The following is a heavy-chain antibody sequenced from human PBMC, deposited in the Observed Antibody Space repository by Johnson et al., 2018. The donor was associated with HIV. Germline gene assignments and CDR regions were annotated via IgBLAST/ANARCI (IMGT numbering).Heavy chain of an antibody. Sequence: QVQLVESGGGVVQPGGSLRLSCAASGFTFSSYGIHWVRQAPGKGLEWVAFIWHDGSNKYYADSVKGRFTISRDNSENTVYLQMNSLRVEDTAFYYCARLARADMVTFGGVIVKNAFDIWGQGTMVTVSS. CDR3: ARLARADMVTFGGVIVKNAFDI. CDR2: IWHDGSNK. V-gene: IGHV3-33*01. J-gene: IGHJ3*02. CDR1: GFTFSSYG. D-gene: IGHD3-16*02.